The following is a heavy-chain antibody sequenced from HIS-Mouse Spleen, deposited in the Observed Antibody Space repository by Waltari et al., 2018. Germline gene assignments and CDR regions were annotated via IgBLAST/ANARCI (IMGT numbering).Heavy chain of an antibody. J-gene: IGHJ3*02. D-gene: IGHD6-19*01. CDR2: SDYSGST. Sequence: QVQLQESGPGLVKPSETLSLTCTVSGGSVSSGSYYWSWIRQPPGKGLEWIGYSDYSGSTNANPSLKSRVTISVDTSKNQFSLKLSSVTAADTAVYYCASRSYSSGWYKAFDIWGQGTMVTVSS. V-gene: IGHV4-61*01. CDR3: ASRSYSSGWYKAFDI. CDR1: GGSVSSGSYY.